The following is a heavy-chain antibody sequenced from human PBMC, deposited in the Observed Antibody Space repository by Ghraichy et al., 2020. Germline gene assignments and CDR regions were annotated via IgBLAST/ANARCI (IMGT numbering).Heavy chain of an antibody. CDR1: GFTFSSYA. D-gene: IGHD2-15*01. V-gene: IGHV3-30-3*01. J-gene: IGHJ6*02. CDR3: ARASYCSGGSCYGMDV. Sequence: GGSLRLSCAASGFTFSSYAMHWVRQAPGKGLEWVAVISYDGSNKYYADSVKGRFTISRDNSKNTLYLQMNSLRAEDTAVYYCARASYCSGGSCYGMDVWGQGTTVTVSS. CDR2: ISYDGSNK.